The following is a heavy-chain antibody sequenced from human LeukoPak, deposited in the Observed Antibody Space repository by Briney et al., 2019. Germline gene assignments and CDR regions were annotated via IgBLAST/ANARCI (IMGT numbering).Heavy chain of an antibody. Sequence: ASVKVSCKASGYTFTSYGISWVRQAPGQGLEWMGWISAYNGNTNYAQKFQGRVTMTTDTSTSTAYMELRSLRSDDTAVYYCAREYYYDSSGYDYAGAFDIWGQGTMVTVSS. J-gene: IGHJ3*02. CDR1: GYTFTSYG. D-gene: IGHD3-22*01. CDR2: ISAYNGNT. V-gene: IGHV1-18*01. CDR3: AREYYYDSSGYDYAGAFDI.